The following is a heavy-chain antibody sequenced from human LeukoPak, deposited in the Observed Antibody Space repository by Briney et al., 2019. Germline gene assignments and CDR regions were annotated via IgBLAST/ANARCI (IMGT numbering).Heavy chain of an antibody. D-gene: IGHD2-21*01. Sequence: SETLSLTCTVSGGSISSYYWSWIRQPPGKGLEWIGYIYYSGSTNYNPSLKSRVTISVDTSKNQFSLKLSSVTAADTAVYYCARVGRYCGGDCYNAYWGQGTLVTVSS. V-gene: IGHV4-59*01. CDR3: ARVGRYCGGDCYNAY. J-gene: IGHJ4*02. CDR1: GGSISSYY. CDR2: IYYSGST.